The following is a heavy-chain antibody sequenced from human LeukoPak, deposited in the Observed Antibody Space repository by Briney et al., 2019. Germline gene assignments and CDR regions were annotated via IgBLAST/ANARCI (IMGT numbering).Heavy chain of an antibody. V-gene: IGHV3-48*03. CDR2: ISTSGTTK. D-gene: IGHD6-13*01. J-gene: IGHJ6*03. CDR1: GFTFSSYE. CDR3: ARDATTAVGWVYMDV. Sequence: GGSLRLSCAASGFTFSSYEFNWVRQAPGKGLEWLSHISTSGTTKYYANSVKGRFTIFRDNVKNSVYLQMNSLTAEDTGLYYCARDATTAVGWVYMDVWGKGTTVTISS.